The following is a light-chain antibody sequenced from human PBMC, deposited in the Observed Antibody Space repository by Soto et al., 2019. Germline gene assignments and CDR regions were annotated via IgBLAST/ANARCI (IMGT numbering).Light chain of an antibody. Sequence: EIVLTQSPATLSLSPGETAALSCRASQSVSSYLAWYQQKPGQAPRLLIYDASNRATGIPDRFSGSGSGTDFTLTISSLQSEDFAVYYCQQYNNWWTFGQGTKVDIK. J-gene: IGKJ1*01. CDR3: QQYNNWWT. CDR2: DAS. V-gene: IGKV3-11*01. CDR1: QSVSSY.